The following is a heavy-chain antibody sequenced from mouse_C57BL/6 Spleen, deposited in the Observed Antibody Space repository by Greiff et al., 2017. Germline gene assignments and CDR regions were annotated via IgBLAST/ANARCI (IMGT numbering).Heavy chain of an antibody. CDR2: INPYNGDT. CDR3: ARFSLDY. Sequence: VQLQQSGPELVKPGDSVKISCTASGYSFTGYFMNWVMPSHGKSLEWIGRINPYNGDTFYNQKFKGKATLTVDKSSSTAHMELRSLTSEDSAVYYCARFSLDYWGQGTTLTVSS. V-gene: IGHV1-20*01. D-gene: IGHD6-2*01. J-gene: IGHJ2*01. CDR1: GYSFTGYF.